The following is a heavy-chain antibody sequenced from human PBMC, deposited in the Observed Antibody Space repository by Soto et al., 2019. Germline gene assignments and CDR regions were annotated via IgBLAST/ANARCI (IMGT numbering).Heavy chain of an antibody. CDR1: GWSFSSYY. D-gene: IGHD2-15*01. V-gene: IGHV4-34*01. CDR3: ARARWVYGCCHX. CDR2: INHSGST. J-gene: IGHJ4*02. Sequence: WETLCLTFAVYGWSFSSYYWSWIRQPPGKGLEGILEINHSGSTNYNPSLKRRVTISVDTSKNQFSLKLSSVTAADTAVYYCARARWVYGCCHXWGQGTLVTVSX.